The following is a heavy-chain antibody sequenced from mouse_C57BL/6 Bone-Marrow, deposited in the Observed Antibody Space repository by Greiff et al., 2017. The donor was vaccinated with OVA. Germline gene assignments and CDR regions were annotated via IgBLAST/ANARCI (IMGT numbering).Heavy chain of an antibody. CDR1: GYTFTDYY. J-gene: IGHJ4*01. CDR3: ATSPLWGWRLYAMDY. CDR2: IYPGSGNT. V-gene: IGHV1-76*01. Sequence: QVQLQQSGAELVRPGASVKLSCKASGYTFTDYYINWVKQRPGQGLEWIARIYPGSGNTYYNEKFKGKATLTADKSSSTAYMQLSSLTSEDSAVYFCATSPLWGWRLYAMDYWGQGTSVTVSS. D-gene: IGHD3-2*02.